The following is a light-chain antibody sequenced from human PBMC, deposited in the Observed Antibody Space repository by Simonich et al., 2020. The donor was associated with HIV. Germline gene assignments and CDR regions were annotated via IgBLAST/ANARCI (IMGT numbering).Light chain of an antibody. Sequence: DIQMTQSPSSLSASVGDRVTITCRASQSISRYLNWYQQKRGKAPKLLIYVASSLPSGVPSRFSGSGSGTDFTLTISSLQPEDFATYYCQQYDNLLLTFGGGTKVEIK. J-gene: IGKJ4*01. CDR1: QSISRY. V-gene: IGKV1-39*01. CDR3: QQYDNLLLT. CDR2: VAS.